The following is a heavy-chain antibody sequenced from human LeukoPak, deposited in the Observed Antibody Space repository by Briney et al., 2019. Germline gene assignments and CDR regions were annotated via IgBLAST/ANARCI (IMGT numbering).Heavy chain of an antibody. Sequence: GESLKISCKGSGYSFTNYWIGWVRQMPGKGLEWMGIIYPGDSDTRYSPSFQGQVTISADKSISTAYLQWSSLKASDTAMYYCARHPRGYSGYDYFDYWGQGTLVTVSS. D-gene: IGHD5-12*01. CDR3: ARHPRGYSGYDYFDY. CDR2: IYPGDSDT. V-gene: IGHV5-51*01. CDR1: GYSFTNYW. J-gene: IGHJ4*02.